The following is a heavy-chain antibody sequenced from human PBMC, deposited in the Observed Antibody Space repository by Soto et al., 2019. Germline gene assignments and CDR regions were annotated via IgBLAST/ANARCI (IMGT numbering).Heavy chain of an antibody. CDR3: ESGRYSYGYVDY. D-gene: IGHD5-18*01. CDR2: INHSGST. Sequence: LRATLSLTCAVYGGSFSGYYWIWIRQPPGKGLEWIGEINHSGSTNYNPSLKSRVTISVDTSKNQFSLKLRAVTAADTAVYYCESGRYSYGYVDYGRQVTRVTVSS. V-gene: IGHV4-34*01. CDR1: GGSFSGYY. J-gene: IGHJ4*02.